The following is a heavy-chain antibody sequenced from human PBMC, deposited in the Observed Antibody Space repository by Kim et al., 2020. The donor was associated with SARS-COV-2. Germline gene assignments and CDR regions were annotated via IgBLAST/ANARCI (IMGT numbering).Heavy chain of an antibody. CDR2: ISGSGGST. V-gene: IGHV3-23*01. Sequence: GGSLRLSCAASGFTFSSYAMSWVRQAPGKGLEWVSAISGSGGSTYYADSVKGRFTISRDNSKNTLYLQMNSLRAEDTAVYYCAKFPRRDGYNYVDYWGQGTLVTVSS. D-gene: IGHD5-12*01. CDR3: AKFPRRDGYNYVDY. CDR1: GFTFSSYA. J-gene: IGHJ4*02.